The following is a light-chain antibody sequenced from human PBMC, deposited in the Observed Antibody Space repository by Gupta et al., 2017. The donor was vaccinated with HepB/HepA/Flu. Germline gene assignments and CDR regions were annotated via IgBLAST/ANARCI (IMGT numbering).Light chain of an antibody. J-gene: IGKJ2*02. CDR2: DAS. CDR1: QSVRSY. V-gene: IGKV3-11*01. Sequence: EIVLTQSPATLSLSPGERATLSCRASQSVRSYVAWYQQKPGQAPRLLIFDASSRTSGMPARFSGSGSGTEFTLTISSLEPEDFAVYYCQQRNYWPCTFGQGTXVEI. CDR3: QQRNYWPCT.